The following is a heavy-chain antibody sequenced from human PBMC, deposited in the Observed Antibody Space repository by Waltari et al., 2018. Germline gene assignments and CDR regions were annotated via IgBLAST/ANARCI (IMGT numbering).Heavy chain of an antibody. CDR3: ARLGGSGSSPEFQH. CDR1: GYSISRGYY. Sequence: QVQLQESGPGLVKPSETLSLTCAVSGYSISRGYYWGWIRQPPGKGLEWIGSIYHSGSTYYNPSLKSRVTISVDTSKNQFSLKLSSVTAADTAVYYCARLGGSGSSPEFQHWGQGTLVTVSS. V-gene: IGHV4-38-2*01. J-gene: IGHJ1*01. D-gene: IGHD3-10*01. CDR2: IYHSGST.